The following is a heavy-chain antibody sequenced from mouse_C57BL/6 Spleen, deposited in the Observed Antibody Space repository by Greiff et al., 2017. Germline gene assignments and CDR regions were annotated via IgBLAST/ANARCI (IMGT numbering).Heavy chain of an antibody. D-gene: IGHD1-1*01. Sequence: VQLKESGAELVKPGASVKLSCTASGFNIKDYYMHWVKQRTEQGLEWIGRIDPEDGETKYAPKFQGKATITADTSSNTAYLQLSSLTSEDTAVYYCALFITTVVAPFDYWGQGTTLTVSS. CDR3: ALFITTVVAPFDY. CDR2: IDPEDGET. J-gene: IGHJ2*01. V-gene: IGHV14-2*01. CDR1: GFNIKDYY.